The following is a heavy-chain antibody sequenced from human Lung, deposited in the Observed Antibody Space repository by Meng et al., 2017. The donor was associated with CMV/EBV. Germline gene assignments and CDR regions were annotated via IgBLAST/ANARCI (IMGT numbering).Heavy chain of an antibody. CDR3: TKASGYSSGWSKFDY. CDR2: NSWNSGSI. V-gene: IGHV3-9*01. J-gene: IGHJ4*02. Sequence: SXKISCAASGFSFDDYAMHWVRQAPGKGLEWVSGNSWNSGSIGYADSVKGRFTISRDNAKNSLYLQMNSLRAEDTALYCGTKASGYSSGWSKFDYWGQGTXVTVSS. D-gene: IGHD6-19*01. CDR1: GFSFDDYA.